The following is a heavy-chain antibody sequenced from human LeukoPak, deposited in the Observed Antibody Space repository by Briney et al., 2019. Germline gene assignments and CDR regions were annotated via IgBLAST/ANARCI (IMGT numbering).Heavy chain of an antibody. CDR1: GFTFSSYA. Sequence: PGGSLRLSCEASGFTFSSYAIHWVRQAPGKGLEWVAFISNNGRNKDYADSVKGRFTISRDNSKNTLYLQVNSLRPEDTAVYYCTRDLSGHYSIDYWGLGTLVTVSS. CDR3: TRDLSGHYSIDY. V-gene: IGHV3-30*04. CDR2: ISNNGRNK. D-gene: IGHD3-22*01. J-gene: IGHJ4*02.